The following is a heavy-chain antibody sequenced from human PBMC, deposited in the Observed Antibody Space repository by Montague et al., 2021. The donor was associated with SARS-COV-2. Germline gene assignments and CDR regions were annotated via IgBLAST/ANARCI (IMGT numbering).Heavy chain of an antibody. V-gene: IGHV3-48*03. CDR2: ISSSGSTI. Sequence: SLRLSCAASGFTFSSYEMNWVRQAPGKGLEWVSYISSSGSTIYYADSVKGRFTISRDNAKNSLYLQMNSLRAEDTAVYYCAGEQYCSGGSCFYDAFDIWGQGTMVTVSS. CDR3: AGEQYCSGGSCFYDAFDI. CDR1: GFTFSSYE. D-gene: IGHD2-15*01. J-gene: IGHJ3*02.